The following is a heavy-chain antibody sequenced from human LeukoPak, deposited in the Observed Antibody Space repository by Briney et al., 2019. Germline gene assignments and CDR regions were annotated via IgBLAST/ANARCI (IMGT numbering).Heavy chain of an antibody. Sequence: GGSLRLSCAASGFTFSSYAMTWVRQAPGKGLEWVSEISGSGESTYYGDSVEGRFTISRDNSKNTLYLQMNSLRAGDTAIYYCAREHWDFDYWGQGTLVTVSS. D-gene: IGHD7-27*01. CDR1: GFTFSSYA. CDR3: AREHWDFDY. V-gene: IGHV3-23*01. J-gene: IGHJ4*02. CDR2: ISGSGEST.